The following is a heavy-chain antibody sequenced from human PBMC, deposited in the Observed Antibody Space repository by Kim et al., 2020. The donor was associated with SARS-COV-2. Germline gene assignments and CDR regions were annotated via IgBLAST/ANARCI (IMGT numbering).Heavy chain of an antibody. D-gene: IGHD5-18*01. CDR1: GGSFSGYY. Sequence: SETLSLTCAVYGGSFSGYYWSWIRQPPGKGLEWIGEINHSGSTNYNPSLKSRVTISVDTSKNQFSLKLSSVTAADTAVYYCARRGGQLWPSRGIDYWGQGTLVTVSS. CDR2: INHSGST. V-gene: IGHV4-34*01. J-gene: IGHJ4*02. CDR3: ARRGGQLWPSRGIDY.